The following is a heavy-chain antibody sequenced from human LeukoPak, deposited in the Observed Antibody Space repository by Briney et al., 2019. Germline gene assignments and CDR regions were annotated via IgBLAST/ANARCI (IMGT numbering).Heavy chain of an antibody. CDR3: ARGKYYDSFPGWFDP. J-gene: IGHJ5*02. D-gene: IGHD3-22*01. V-gene: IGHV3-30*04. Sequence: PGRSLRLSCAASGFTFSSYAMHWVRQAPGKGLEWVAVISYDGSNKYYADSVKGRFTISRDNSKNTLYLQMNSLRAEDTAVYYCARGKYYDSFPGWFDPWGQGTLVTVSS. CDR2: ISYDGSNK. CDR1: GFTFSSYA.